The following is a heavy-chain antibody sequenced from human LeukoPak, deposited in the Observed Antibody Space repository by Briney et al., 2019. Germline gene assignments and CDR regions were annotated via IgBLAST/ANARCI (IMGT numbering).Heavy chain of an antibody. V-gene: IGHV4-39*07. J-gene: IGHJ4*02. Sequence: SSETLSLTCTVSGGSISSSSYYWGWIRQPPGKGLEWIGSIYYSGSTYYNPSPKSRVTISVDTSKNQFSLKLSSVTAADTAVYYCARVPIGQLVLGYWGQGTLVTVSS. D-gene: IGHD6-6*01. CDR1: GGSISSSSYY. CDR2: IYYSGST. CDR3: ARVPIGQLVLGY.